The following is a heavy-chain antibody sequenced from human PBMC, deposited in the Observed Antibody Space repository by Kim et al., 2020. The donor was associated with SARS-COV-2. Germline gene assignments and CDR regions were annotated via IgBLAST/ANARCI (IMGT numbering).Heavy chain of an antibody. D-gene: IGHD6-6*01. Sequence: TKKSQKYQGRVTITRNTSASTAYMELSSLRSEDTAVYYCARDPGIAARGDYWGQGTLVTVSS. J-gene: IGHJ4*02. CDR3: ARDPGIAARGDY. CDR2: T. V-gene: IGHV1-3*01.